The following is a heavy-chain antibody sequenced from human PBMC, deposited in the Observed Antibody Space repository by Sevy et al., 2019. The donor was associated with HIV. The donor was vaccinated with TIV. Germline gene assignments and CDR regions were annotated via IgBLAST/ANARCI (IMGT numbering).Heavy chain of an antibody. CDR3: ARVPVGSSPYYYAIDV. Sequence: SETLSLTCTVSGAAISSGGYYWTWIRQHPGKGLEWIGNIYDSRSSFYNPSVKGLVVMSVVTSKNQFSLNLTSLTAADTAVYYCARVPVGSSPYYYAIDVWGQGTSVTVSS. J-gene: IGHJ6*02. CDR2: IYDSRSS. CDR1: GAAISSGGYY. V-gene: IGHV4-31*01. D-gene: IGHD6-6*01.